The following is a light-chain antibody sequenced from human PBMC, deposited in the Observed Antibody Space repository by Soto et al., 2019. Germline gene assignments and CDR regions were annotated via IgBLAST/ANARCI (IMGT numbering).Light chain of an antibody. Sequence: DIQMTQSPFSLSASLGDRVTITCRASQSISDYLNWYQQKPGKGPKLLIFAASSLQVGVPSRFSGSVSGTDFTLTISSLQPEDFATYFCQQSHSAPFTLGPGTTVDIK. CDR1: QSISDY. J-gene: IGKJ3*01. CDR3: QQSHSAPFT. V-gene: IGKV1-39*01. CDR2: AAS.